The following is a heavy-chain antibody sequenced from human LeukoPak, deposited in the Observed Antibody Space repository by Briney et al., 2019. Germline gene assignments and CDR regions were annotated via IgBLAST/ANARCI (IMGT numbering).Heavy chain of an antibody. J-gene: IGHJ4*02. CDR1: GFTFSNYA. D-gene: IGHD2-8*02. CDR2: IAHHGNNK. Sequence: QPGGSLRLSCAASGFTFSNYAMHWVRQGPGKGLEWVAYIAHHGNNKYYVDSVKGRFTISRDNSKKTLYLQMDSLRAGDTAVYYCAKDGSWSCTDWGQGTLVTVSS. V-gene: IGHV3-30*02. CDR3: AKDGSWSCTD.